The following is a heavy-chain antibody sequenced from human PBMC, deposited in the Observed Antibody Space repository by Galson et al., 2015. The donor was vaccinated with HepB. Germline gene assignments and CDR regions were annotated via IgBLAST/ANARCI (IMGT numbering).Heavy chain of an antibody. V-gene: IGHV3-21*01. CDR3: ARDGEPGIAVAGTNGYYFDC. D-gene: IGHD6-19*01. CDR2: ISSSSSSI. CDR1: GFTFSSYC. J-gene: IGHJ4*02. Sequence: SLRLSCAASGFTFSSYCMNWVRQAPGKGLEWVSSISSSSSSIYYADSVKGRFTISRDNAKNSLYLQMNSLRAEDTAVYYCARDGEPGIAVAGTNGYYFDCWGQGTLVTVSS.